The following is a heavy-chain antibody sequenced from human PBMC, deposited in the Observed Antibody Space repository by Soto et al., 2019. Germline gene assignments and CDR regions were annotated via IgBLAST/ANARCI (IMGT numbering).Heavy chain of an antibody. D-gene: IGHD6-13*01. Sequence: QVQLVQSGAEVKKPGASVMLSCKASGYTFTTYTMNWVRQAPGQRLEWMGWINPVNGNTKSSQKFQDRVIITRDTSASTAYMELRSLSSEDTAVYYCARGIATGQLDPWGQGTLVIVSS. CDR1: GYTFTTYT. CDR2: INPVNGNT. J-gene: IGHJ5*02. CDR3: ARGIATGQLDP. V-gene: IGHV1-3*01.